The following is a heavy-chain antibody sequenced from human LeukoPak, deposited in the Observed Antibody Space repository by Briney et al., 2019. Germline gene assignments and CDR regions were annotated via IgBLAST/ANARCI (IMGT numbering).Heavy chain of an antibody. CDR1: GFTFSSYG. V-gene: IGHV3-30*19. CDR3: AKDPRSLLWFGELSWGY. D-gene: IGHD3-10*01. J-gene: IGHJ4*02. Sequence: GGSLRLSCAASGFTFSSYGMHWVRQAPGKGLEWVAIISYDGSNEYYADSVKGRFIISRDNSKNTLYLQMNSLRAEDTAVYYCAKDPRSLLWFGELSWGYWGQGTLVTVSS. CDR2: ISYDGSNE.